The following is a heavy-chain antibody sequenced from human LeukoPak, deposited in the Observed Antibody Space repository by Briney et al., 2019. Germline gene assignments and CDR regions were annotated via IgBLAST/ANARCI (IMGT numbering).Heavy chain of an antibody. CDR2: IIPIFGTA. Sequence: SVKVSCKASGGTFNSYAISWMRQAPGQGLEWMGGIIPIFGTANYAQKFQGRVTITTDESTSTAYMELSSLRSEDTAVYYCARDRKWGSSWQKYWYFDLWGRGTLVTVSS. CDR1: GGTFNSYA. V-gene: IGHV1-69*05. CDR3: ARDRKWGSSWQKYWYFDL. J-gene: IGHJ2*01. D-gene: IGHD6-13*01.